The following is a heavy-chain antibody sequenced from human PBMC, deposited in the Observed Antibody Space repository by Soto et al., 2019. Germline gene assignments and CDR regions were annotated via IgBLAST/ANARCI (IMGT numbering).Heavy chain of an antibody. V-gene: IGHV3-11*01. CDR2: ISGSGTTI. CDR1: GFTFTDYY. Sequence: GGSLRLSCAASGFTFTDYYMTWIRQAPGKGPEWVSFISGSGTTIYYADSVKGRFTISRDNSKNSLYLQVSSLRAQDTAVYYCATLPWGDDILNTRSRPGPLPPLAIFDHWGQGTLVTVSS. J-gene: IGHJ4*02. D-gene: IGHD2-21*01. CDR3: ATLPWGDDILNTRSRPGPLPPLAIFDH.